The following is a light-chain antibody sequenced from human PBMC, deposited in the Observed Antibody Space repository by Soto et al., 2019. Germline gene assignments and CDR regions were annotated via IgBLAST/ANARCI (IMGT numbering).Light chain of an antibody. V-gene: IGKV1-6*01. CDR3: LQDYNYPWT. J-gene: IGKJ1*01. CDR2: AAS. Sequence: AIQMTQSPSSLSASVGDRVTITCRASQGIKNDLGWYQQKPGKAPNLLIYAASSLQSGVPSRFSGSGSGTDFTLTISSLQPEDFATYYCLQDYNYPWTFGQGTKVDIK. CDR1: QGIKND.